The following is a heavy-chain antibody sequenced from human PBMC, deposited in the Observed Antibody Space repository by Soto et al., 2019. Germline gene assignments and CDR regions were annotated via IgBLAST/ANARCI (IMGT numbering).Heavy chain of an antibody. CDR3: ARGGAVTTGYYYYGMDV. V-gene: IGHV1-2*04. J-gene: IGHJ6*02. CDR1: GYTFTGYY. Sequence: QVQLVQSGAEVKKPGASVKVSCKASGYTFTGYYMHWVRQAPGQGLEWMGWINPNSGGTNYAQKFQGWVTMTRDTSISTAYMELSRLRSDDTAVYYCARGGAVTTGYYYYGMDVWGQGTTVTVSS. CDR2: INPNSGGT. D-gene: IGHD4-17*01.